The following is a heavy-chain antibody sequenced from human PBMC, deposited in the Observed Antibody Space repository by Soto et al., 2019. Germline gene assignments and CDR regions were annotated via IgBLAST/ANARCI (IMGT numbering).Heavy chain of an antibody. V-gene: IGHV3-30-3*01. Sequence: GGSLRLSCAASGFTFSSYAMHWVRQAPGKGLEWVAVISYDGSNKYYADSVKGRFTISRDNSKNTLYLRMNSLRAEDTAVYYCARDAKPVLPFLEWLAKQDNWFDPCGQGTLVTVSS. CDR3: ARDAKPVLPFLEWLAKQDNWFDP. CDR1: GFTFSSYA. CDR2: ISYDGSNK. J-gene: IGHJ5*02. D-gene: IGHD3-3*01.